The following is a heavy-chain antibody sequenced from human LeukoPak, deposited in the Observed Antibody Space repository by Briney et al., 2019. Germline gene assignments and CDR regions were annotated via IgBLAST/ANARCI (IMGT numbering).Heavy chain of an antibody. CDR2: TYYSGST. CDR1: GVSISRSSYY. D-gene: IGHD3-3*01. J-gene: IGHJ4*02. Sequence: PSETLSLTCSVSGVSISRSSYYWTWIRQSPGRGLEWIGYTYYSGSTLYNPSLKSRVTISVDTSKNQFSLRLTSVTAADTAVYYCARPRGDLWSGYDYWGQGVLVTVSP. V-gene: IGHV4-39*01. CDR3: ARPRGDLWSGYDY.